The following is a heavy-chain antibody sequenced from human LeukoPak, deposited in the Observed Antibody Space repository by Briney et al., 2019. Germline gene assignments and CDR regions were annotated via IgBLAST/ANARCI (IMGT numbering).Heavy chain of an antibody. CDR1: GFTFSSSS. Sequence: GGSLRLSCAASGFTFSSSSMNWVREAPGKGLEWVSSISSSSSYIYYADSVKGRFTISRDNAKNSLYLQMNSLRAEDTAVYYCARESGDSSWPYYYYGMDVWGQGTTVTVSS. CDR3: ARESGDSSWPYYYYGMDV. CDR2: ISSSSSYI. J-gene: IGHJ6*02. D-gene: IGHD6-13*01. V-gene: IGHV3-21*01.